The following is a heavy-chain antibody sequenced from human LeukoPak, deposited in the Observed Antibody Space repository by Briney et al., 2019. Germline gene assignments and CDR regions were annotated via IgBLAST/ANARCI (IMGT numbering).Heavy chain of an antibody. CDR1: GFTFSSYW. D-gene: IGHD2-8*01. J-gene: IGHJ4*02. CDR3: ARERKLMGFDY. Sequence: GGSLRLSCAASGFTFSSYWTHWVRQAPGKGLVWVSRINSDGSSTSYADSVKGRFTISRDNAKNTLYLQMNSLRAEDTAVYYCARERKLMGFDYWGQGTLVTVSS. V-gene: IGHV3-74*01. CDR2: INSDGSST.